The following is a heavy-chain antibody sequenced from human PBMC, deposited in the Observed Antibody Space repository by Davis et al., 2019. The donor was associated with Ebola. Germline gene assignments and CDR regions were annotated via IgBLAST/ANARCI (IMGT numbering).Heavy chain of an antibody. Sequence: MPSETLSLTCTVSGGSISSGDYYWSWIRQPPGKGLEWIGCVYYSGSTNYNPSLRSRVTISEDTPKNQFSLKLSSLTAADTAVYYCARAGIVGGSNDFDYWGQGTLVTVSS. CDR1: GGSISSGDYY. V-gene: IGHV4-61*08. D-gene: IGHD1-26*01. CDR3: ARAGIVGGSNDFDY. J-gene: IGHJ4*02. CDR2: VYYSGST.